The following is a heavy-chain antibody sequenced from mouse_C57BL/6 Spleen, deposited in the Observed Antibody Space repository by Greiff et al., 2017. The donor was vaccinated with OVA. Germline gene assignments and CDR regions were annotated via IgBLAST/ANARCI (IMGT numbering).Heavy chain of an antibody. D-gene: IGHD1-1*01. CDR3: ASYYGSSYVGFAY. CDR2: IDPANGNT. J-gene: IGHJ3*01. CDR1: GFNIKNTY. Sequence: VQLQQSVAELVRPGASVKLSCTASGFNIKNTYMHWVKQRPEQGLEWIGRIDPANGNTKYAPKFQSKATITADTSSNTAYLQLSSLTSEDTAIYYCASYYGSSYVGFAYWGQGTLVTVSA. V-gene: IGHV14-3*01.